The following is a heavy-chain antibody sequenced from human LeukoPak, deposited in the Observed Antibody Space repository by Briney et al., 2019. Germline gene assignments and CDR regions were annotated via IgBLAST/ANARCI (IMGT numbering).Heavy chain of an antibody. J-gene: IGHJ3*02. CDR1: GFTFSSYA. CDR2: ISGSGGST. D-gene: IGHD3-22*01. V-gene: IGHV3-23*01. Sequence: PGGSLRLSCAASGFTFSSYAMSWVRQAPGKGLEWVSAISGSGGSTYYADSVKGRFTISRDNSKNTLYLQMNSLRAEDTAVYYCAKLHYYDSSGYPYDALGIWGQGTMVTVSS. CDR3: AKLHYYDSSGYPYDALGI.